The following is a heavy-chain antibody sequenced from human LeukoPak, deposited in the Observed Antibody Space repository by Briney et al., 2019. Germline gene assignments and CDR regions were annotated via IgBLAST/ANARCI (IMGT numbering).Heavy chain of an antibody. D-gene: IGHD4-17*01. CDR2: INHSGST. J-gene: IGHJ4*02. CDR1: GGSISNYY. V-gene: IGHV4-34*01. CDR3: ARGPPGDDYGDYGDY. Sequence: SETLSLTCTVSGGSISNYYWSWIRQPPGKGLEWIGEINHSGSTNYNPSLKSRVTISVDTSKNQFSLKLSSVTAADTAVYYCARGPPGDDYGDYGDYWGQGTLVTVSS.